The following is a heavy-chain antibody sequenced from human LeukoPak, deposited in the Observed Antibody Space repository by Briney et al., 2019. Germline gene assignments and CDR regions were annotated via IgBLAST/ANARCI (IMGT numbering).Heavy chain of an antibody. V-gene: IGHV1-2*02. J-gene: IGHJ5*02. CDR3: ARDLNYYGSGSYYNWFDP. CDR2: INPNSGGT. Sequence: ASVKVSCKASGYTFTGHYMHWVRQAPGQGLEWMGWINPNSGGTNYAQKFQGRVTMTRDTSISTAYMELSRLRSDDTAVYYCARDLNYYGSGSYYNWFDPWGQGTLVTVSS. CDR1: GYTFTGHY. D-gene: IGHD3-10*01.